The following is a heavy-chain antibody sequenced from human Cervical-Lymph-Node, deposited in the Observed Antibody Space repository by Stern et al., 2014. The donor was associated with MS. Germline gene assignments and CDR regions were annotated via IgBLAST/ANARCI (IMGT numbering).Heavy chain of an antibody. CDR3: TRATVIWESAFDF. V-gene: IGHV1-2*02. Sequence: VQLEESGPEVKKPGASVTVSCKASESTFSNYYIHWVRQAPGQGLEWMGWINPYRGGTNVAQKFQGRVAMTKDTSITTAYMELSDLRSDDTAIYYCTRATVIWESAFDFWGQGTMVTVSS. D-gene: IGHD3-22*01. CDR1: ESTFSNYY. J-gene: IGHJ3*01. CDR2: INPYRGGT.